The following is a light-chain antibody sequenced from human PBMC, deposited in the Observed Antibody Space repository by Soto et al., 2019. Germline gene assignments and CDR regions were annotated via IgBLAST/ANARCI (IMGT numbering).Light chain of an antibody. CDR3: QQYYSTPKWT. J-gene: IGKJ1*01. CDR2: WAS. V-gene: IGKV4-1*01. Sequence: DIVMTQSPDSLAVSLGERATINCKSSQSVLFSSNNKNYLAWYQHKPGQPPKLLIYWASTRESGVPDRFSGSGSGTDFTLTISSLQAEDVAVYFCQQYYSTPKWTFGQGTKVEI. CDR1: QSVLFSSNNKNY.